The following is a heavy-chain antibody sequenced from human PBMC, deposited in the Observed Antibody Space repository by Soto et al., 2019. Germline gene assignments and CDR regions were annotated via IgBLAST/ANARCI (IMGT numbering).Heavy chain of an antibody. CDR1: GFTFGDYA. J-gene: IGHJ6*02. V-gene: IGHV3-49*04. CDR3: TRDGDIVVVPAANGGYYYYYYGMDV. D-gene: IGHD2-2*01. CDR2: IRSEAYGGTT. Sequence: PGGSLRLSCTASGFTFGDYAMSWVRQAPGKGLEWVGFIRSEAYGGTTEYAASVKGRFTISRDDSKSIAYLQMNSLKTEDTAVYYCTRDGDIVVVPAANGGYYYYYYGMDVWGQGTTVTVSS.